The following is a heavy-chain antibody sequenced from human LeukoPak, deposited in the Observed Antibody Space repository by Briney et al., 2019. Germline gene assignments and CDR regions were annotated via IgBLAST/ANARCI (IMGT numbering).Heavy chain of an antibody. CDR3: ARGDDCTNGVCSDY. D-gene: IGHD2-8*01. Sequence: ASVKVSCKASGYTFTTYGISWVRQAPGQGLEWMGWVSAYNGNTNYAQKLQGRVTMTTDTSASTAYVELRSLRSDDTAVYYCARGDDCTNGVCSDYWGQGTLVTVSS. CDR2: VSAYNGNT. J-gene: IGHJ4*02. CDR1: GYTFTTYG. V-gene: IGHV1-18*01.